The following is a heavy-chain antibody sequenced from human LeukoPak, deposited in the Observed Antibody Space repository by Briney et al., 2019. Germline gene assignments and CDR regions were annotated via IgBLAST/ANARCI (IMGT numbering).Heavy chain of an antibody. CDR2: IKQDGSEK. CDR1: GFTFSSYW. D-gene: IGHD6-13*01. Sequence: GGSLRLSCAASGFTFSSYWMSWVRQAPGKGLEWVANIKQDGSEKYYVDSVKGRFTISRDNAKNSLYLQMNSLRAEDTAVYYCARDGGVIAAAGTGYWGQGTLVTVSS. CDR3: ARDGGVIAAAGTGY. V-gene: IGHV3-7*01. J-gene: IGHJ4*02.